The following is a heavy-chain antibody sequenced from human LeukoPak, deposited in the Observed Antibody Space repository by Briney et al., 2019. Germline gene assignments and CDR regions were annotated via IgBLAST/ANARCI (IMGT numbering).Heavy chain of an antibody. V-gene: IGHV4-61*01. J-gene: IGHJ6*03. CDR3: ARAHYDFWSGPGSYYYYYMDV. CDR2: IYYSGST. CDR1: GGSISSGSYY. Sequence: SQTLSLTCTVSGGSISSGSYYWSWIRQPPGKGLEWIGYIYYSGSTNYNPSLKSRVTISVDTSKNQFSLKLSSVTAADTAVYYCARAHYDFWSGPGSYYYYYMDVWGKGTTVTVSS. D-gene: IGHD3-3*01.